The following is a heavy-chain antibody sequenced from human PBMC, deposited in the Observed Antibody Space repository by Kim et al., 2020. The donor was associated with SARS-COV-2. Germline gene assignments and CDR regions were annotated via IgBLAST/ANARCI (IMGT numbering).Heavy chain of an antibody. Sequence: SETLSLTCTVSGGSISSYYWSWIRQPPGKGLEWIGYIYYSGSTNYNPSIKSRVTISVDTSKNQFSLKLSSVTAADTAVYYCARYRSSGWYVGYFDYWGQGTLVTVSS. V-gene: IGHV4-59*08. CDR1: GGSISSYY. J-gene: IGHJ4*02. D-gene: IGHD6-19*01. CDR2: IYYSGST. CDR3: ARYRSSGWYVGYFDY.